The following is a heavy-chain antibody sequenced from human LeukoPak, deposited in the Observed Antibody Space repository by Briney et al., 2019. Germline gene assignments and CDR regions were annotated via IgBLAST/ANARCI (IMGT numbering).Heavy chain of an antibody. CDR1: GYTLTELS. CDR3: ATGIVGATPYWYFDL. Sequence: ASVKVSCKVSGYTLTELSMHWVRQAPGKGREGMGGFDPEDGETIYAQKFQGRVTMTEDTSTDTAYMELSSLRSEDTAVYYCATGIVGATPYWYFDLWGRGTLVTVSS. D-gene: IGHD1-26*01. J-gene: IGHJ2*01. CDR2: FDPEDGET. V-gene: IGHV1-24*01.